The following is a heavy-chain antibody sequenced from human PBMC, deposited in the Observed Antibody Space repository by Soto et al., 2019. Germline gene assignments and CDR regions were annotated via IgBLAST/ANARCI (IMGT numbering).Heavy chain of an antibody. J-gene: IGHJ4*02. CDR3: ARGMNPKVY. CDR2: IYHSGTT. Sequence: SENLSLTCNVSCFSISSGFYWGWVRQPPGKGLEWIGAIYHSGTTYFNPSLKSRVTMAIDTSKNQFSLSLASVAAADTAMYYCARGMNPKVYWGQGNLVTGS. V-gene: IGHV4-38-2*02. D-gene: IGHD6-13*01. CDR1: CFSISSGFY.